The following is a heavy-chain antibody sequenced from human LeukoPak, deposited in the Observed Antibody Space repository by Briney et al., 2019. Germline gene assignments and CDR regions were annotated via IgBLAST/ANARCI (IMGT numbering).Heavy chain of an antibody. J-gene: IGHJ4*02. V-gene: IGHV3-53*01. CDR3: ARGGGEVVPAAAMAFDY. CDR2: IYSGGSA. Sequence: PGGSLRLSCAASGFTVSSNYMSWVRQAPGKGLEWVSVIYSGGSAYYADSVKGRFTISRDNSKNTLYLQMNSLRAEDTAVYYCARGGGEVVPAAAMAFDYWGQGTLVTVSS. CDR1: GFTVSSNY. D-gene: IGHD2-2*01.